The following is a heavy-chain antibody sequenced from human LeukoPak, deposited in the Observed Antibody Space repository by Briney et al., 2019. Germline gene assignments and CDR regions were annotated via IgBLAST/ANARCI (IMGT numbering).Heavy chain of an antibody. V-gene: IGHV3-74*03. CDR3: VRDETLWTLDW. D-gene: IGHD1-1*01. J-gene: IGHJ4*02. CDR2: INERGTDS. Sequence: GGSLRLSCEASGFSVSSNYMTWVRQAPGKGLVWVSRINERGTDSMYAESVKGRFTISRDNAKNTVYLQMNSLRAEDTAVYYCVRDETLWTLDWWGQGTLVSVSS. CDR1: GFSVSSNY.